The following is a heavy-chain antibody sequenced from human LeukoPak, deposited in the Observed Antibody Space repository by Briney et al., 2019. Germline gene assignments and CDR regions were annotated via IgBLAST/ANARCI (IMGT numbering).Heavy chain of an antibody. D-gene: IGHD3-10*01. CDR1: GFTFSSYA. V-gene: IGHV3-23*01. J-gene: IGHJ3*02. CDR2: ISGSGGST. Sequence: GGSLRLSCAASGFTFSSYAMSWVRQAPGKGLEWVSAISGSGGSTYYADSVKGRFTISRDNSKNTLYLQMNSLRAEDTAVYYCAKDRAGILWFGESPRGPDIWGQGTMVTVSS. CDR3: AKDRAGILWFGESPRGPDI.